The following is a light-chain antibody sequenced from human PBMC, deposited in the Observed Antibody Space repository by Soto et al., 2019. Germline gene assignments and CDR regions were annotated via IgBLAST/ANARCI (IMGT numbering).Light chain of an antibody. J-gene: IGKJ2*01. CDR3: QQRSNWPSVYT. CDR1: QSVSSY. Sequence: IVLTQSPSTLSVSPGERATLSCRASQSVSSYLNWYQQKPGQAPRLLIYDASNRVTGIPARFSGSGSGTDFTLTISSLELEDLAVEYWQQRSNWPSVYTFGQGTKLEIK. CDR2: DAS. V-gene: IGKV3-11*01.